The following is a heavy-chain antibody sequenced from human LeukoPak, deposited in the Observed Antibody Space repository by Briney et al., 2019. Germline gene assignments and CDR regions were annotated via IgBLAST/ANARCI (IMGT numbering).Heavy chain of an antibody. V-gene: IGHV1-2*04. J-gene: IGHJ5*02. D-gene: IGHD3-16*02. CDR1: GYTFTGYY. CDR2: INPNSGGT. Sequence: GASVKVSCKASGYTFTGYYMHWVRQAPGQGLEWMGWINPNSGGTNYAQKLQGWVTMTRDTSISTAYMELSRLRSDDTAVYYCARENGLSEGANWFDPWGQGTLVTVSS. CDR3: ARENGLSEGANWFDP.